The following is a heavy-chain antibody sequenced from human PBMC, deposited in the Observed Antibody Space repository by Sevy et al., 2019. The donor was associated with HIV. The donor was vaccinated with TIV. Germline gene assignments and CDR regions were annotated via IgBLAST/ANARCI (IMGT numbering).Heavy chain of an antibody. CDR3: ARESIGAVGDFDY. J-gene: IGHJ4*02. CDR1: GGSISNYF. D-gene: IGHD6-13*01. V-gene: IGHV4-59*12. CDR2: IYYSGST. Sequence: SETLSLTCTVSGGSISNYFCSWIRQPPGKGLEWIGYIYYSGSTNYNPSLKSRVTISVDTSKNQFSLKLSSVTAADTAVYYCARESIGAVGDFDYWGQGTLVTVSS.